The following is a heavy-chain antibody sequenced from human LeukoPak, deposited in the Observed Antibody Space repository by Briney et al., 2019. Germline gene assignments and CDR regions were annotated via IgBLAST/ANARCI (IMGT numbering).Heavy chain of an antibody. J-gene: IGHJ1*01. CDR2: IIPILGIA. D-gene: IGHD3-22*01. CDR3: ARARGYYDSSGQH. CDR1: GYTFTSYG. V-gene: IGHV1-69*04. Sequence: SVKVSCKASGYTFTSYGISWVRQAPGQGLEWMGRIIPILGIANYAQKFQGRVTITADKSTSTAYMGLSSLRSEDTAVYYCARARGYYDSSGQHWGQGTLVTVSS.